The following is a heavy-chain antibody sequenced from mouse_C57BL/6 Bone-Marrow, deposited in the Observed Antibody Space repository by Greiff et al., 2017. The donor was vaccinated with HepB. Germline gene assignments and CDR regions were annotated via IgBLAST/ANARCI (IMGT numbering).Heavy chain of an antibody. V-gene: IGHV1-26*01. CDR1: GYTFTDYY. J-gene: IGHJ3*01. CDR2: INPNNGGT. Sequence: EVQLQQSGPELVKPGASVKISCKASGYTFTDYYMNWVKQSHGKSLEWSGDINPNNGGTSYNQKFKGKATLTVDKSSSTAYMELRSLTSEDSAVYYCARYALGFAYWGQGTLVTASA. CDR3: ARYALGFAY. D-gene: IGHD6-5*01.